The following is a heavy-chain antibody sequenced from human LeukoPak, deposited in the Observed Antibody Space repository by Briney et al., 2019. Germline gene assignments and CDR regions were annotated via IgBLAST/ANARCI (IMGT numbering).Heavy chain of an antibody. CDR2: IYYSGST. V-gene: IGHV4-30-4*01. Sequence: PSETLSLTCTVSGGSISSGDYYWSWIRQPPGKGLEWIGYIYYSGSTYYNPSLKSRVTISVDTSKNQFSLKLSSVTAADTAVYYCAREAVAAAGSNWFDPWGQGTLVTVSS. CDR1: GGSISSGDYY. CDR3: AREAVAAAGSNWFDP. J-gene: IGHJ5*02. D-gene: IGHD6-13*01.